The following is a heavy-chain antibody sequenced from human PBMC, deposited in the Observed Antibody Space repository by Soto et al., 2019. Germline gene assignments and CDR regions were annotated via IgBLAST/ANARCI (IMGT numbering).Heavy chain of an antibody. CDR3: ARDLMTTGVFDI. Sequence: QVQLQESGPGLGKPSQTLSLTCTVSGGSISSGDYYWSWIRQPPGKGLEWIGYIYYSGSTYYNPSLKSRVTISVDTSKNQFSLELSSVTAADTAVYYCARDLMTTGVFDIWGQGTMVTVSS. CDR1: GGSISSGDYY. J-gene: IGHJ3*02. CDR2: IYYSGST. D-gene: IGHD4-17*01. V-gene: IGHV4-30-4*01.